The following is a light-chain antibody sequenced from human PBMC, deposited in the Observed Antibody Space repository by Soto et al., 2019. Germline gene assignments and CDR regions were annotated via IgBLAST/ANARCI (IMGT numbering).Light chain of an antibody. Sequence: EIVMTQSPAPLSVSPLERPTLYCRASESVSSKLVWYQQKPGQAPRLLIHDAPTRATGIPDRFSGSGSGTDFTLTISRLEPEDFAVYYCQQYGRSLTFGGGTKVDI. CDR1: ESVSSK. V-gene: IGKV3-20*01. CDR2: DAP. J-gene: IGKJ4*01. CDR3: QQYGRSLT.